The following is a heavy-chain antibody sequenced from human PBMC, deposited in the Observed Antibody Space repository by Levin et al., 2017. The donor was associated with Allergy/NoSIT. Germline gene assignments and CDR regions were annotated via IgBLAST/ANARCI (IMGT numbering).Heavy chain of an antibody. J-gene: IGHJ4*02. CDR2: IYSGGTT. CDR3: SRSRDCSGGACYRGVFDY. V-gene: IGHV3-66*01. D-gene: IGHD2-15*01. CDR1: GITVSSHY. Sequence: PGGSLRLSCAASGITVSSHYMSWVRQAPGRGLEWVSSIYSGGTTYYADSVKGRFTISRDNSKSTLYLQVNTLRAEDTAVYYCSRSRDCSGGACYRGVFDYWGQGILVTVSS.